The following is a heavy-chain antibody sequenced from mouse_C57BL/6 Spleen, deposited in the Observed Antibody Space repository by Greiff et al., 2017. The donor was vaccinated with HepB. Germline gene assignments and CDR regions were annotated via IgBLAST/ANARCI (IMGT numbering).Heavy chain of an antibody. J-gene: IGHJ2*01. CDR3: ARCNGSYYLDF. V-gene: IGHV1-82*01. D-gene: IGHD1-1*01. CDR1: GYAFSSSW. Sequence: VQLQQSGPELVKPGASVKISCKASGYAFSSSWMNWVKQRPGKGLEWIGRIYPGDGDTNYNGKFKGKATLTADKSSSTAYMQLSSLKSEDSAVYLCARCNGSYYLDFWGKGTTLTVSS. CDR2: IYPGDGDT.